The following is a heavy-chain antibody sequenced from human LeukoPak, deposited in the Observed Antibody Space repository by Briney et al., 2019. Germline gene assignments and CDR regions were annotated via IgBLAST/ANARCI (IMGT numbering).Heavy chain of an antibody. CDR1: GYTFTSYA. CDR3: ARVSHLRGSRWNHYGSGRDQLKTKVHYYYYYMDV. CDR2: INTNTGNP. D-gene: IGHD3-10*01. V-gene: IGHV7-4-1*02. J-gene: IGHJ6*03. Sequence: ASVKVSCKASGYTFTSYAMNWVRQAPGQGLEWMGWINTNTGNPTYAQGFTGRFVFSLDTSVSTAYLQISSLKAEDTAVYYCARVSHLRGSRWNHYGSGRDQLKTKVHYYYYYMDVWGKGTTVTVSS.